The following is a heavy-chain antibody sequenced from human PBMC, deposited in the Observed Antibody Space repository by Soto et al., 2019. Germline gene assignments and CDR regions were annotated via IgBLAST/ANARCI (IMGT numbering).Heavy chain of an antibody. CDR1: GGSISSSSYY. D-gene: IGHD6-13*01. CDR2: IYYSGST. J-gene: IGHJ4*02. CDR3: ARRQSSSWYGL. Sequence: SETLSLTCTVSGGSISSSSYYWGWIRQPPGKGLEWIGSIYYSGSTYYNPSLKSRVTISVDTSKNQFSLKLSSVTAADTAVYYCARRQSSSWYGLWGPGTLVTVSS. V-gene: IGHV4-39*01.